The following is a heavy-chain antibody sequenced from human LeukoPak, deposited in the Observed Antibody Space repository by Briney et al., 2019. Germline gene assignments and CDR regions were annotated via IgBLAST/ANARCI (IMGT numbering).Heavy chain of an antibody. CDR2: ISGSGGNT. D-gene: IGHD6-19*01. V-gene: IGHV3-23*01. J-gene: IGHJ4*02. CDR1: GFIFSNYA. Sequence: QPGGSLRLSCAASGFIFSNYAMSWVRQAPGKGLEWVSDISGSGGNTYYADSVKGRFTISRDNSKNTLYLQMNSLRVEDTAVYYCAKGGIAVAGWGNYFEYWGQGTLVTVSS. CDR3: AKGGIAVAGWGNYFEY.